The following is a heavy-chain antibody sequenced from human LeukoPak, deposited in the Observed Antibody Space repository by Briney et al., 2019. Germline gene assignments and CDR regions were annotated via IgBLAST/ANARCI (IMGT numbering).Heavy chain of an antibody. CDR1: GGSISSYY. D-gene: IGHD6-13*01. V-gene: IGHV4-59*01. J-gene: IGHJ4*02. CDR2: IYYSGST. CDR3: ARVTGYRIEDYFDY. Sequence: PSETLSLTCTVSGGSISSYYWSWIRQPPGKGLEWIGYIYYSGSTNYNPLLKSRVTISVETSKNEFSLKLRSVTAADTAVYYCARVTGYRIEDYFDYWGQGTLVTVSS.